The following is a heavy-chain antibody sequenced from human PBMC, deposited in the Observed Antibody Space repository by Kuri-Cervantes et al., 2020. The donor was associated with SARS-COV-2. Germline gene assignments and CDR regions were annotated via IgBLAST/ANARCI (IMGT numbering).Heavy chain of an antibody. CDR2: INPNSGGT. CDR1: GYTFTGYY. CDR3: ARDPANTASIDY. D-gene: IGHD5-18*01. J-gene: IGHJ4*02. V-gene: IGHV1-2*02. Sequence: ASVKVSCKASGYTFTGYYMHWVRQAPGQGLEWMGWINPNSGGTNYAQKFQGRVTMTRDTSISTAYMELSRLRSDDTAVYYCARDPANTASIDYWGQGTLVTVSS.